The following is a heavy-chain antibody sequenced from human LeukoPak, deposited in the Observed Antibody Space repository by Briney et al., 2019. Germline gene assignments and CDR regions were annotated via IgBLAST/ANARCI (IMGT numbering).Heavy chain of an antibody. CDR1: GDSFTSVTDY. Sequence: PSETLSLTCTVSGDSFTSVTDYWTWIRQPPGKGLEWIASGDYSGGTYYNPSLESRVAISADMSKKQISLKLASVTGADTAVYYCARDYDSSGYYWHAFDIWGQGTMVTVSS. D-gene: IGHD3-22*01. CDR2: GDYSGGT. V-gene: IGHV4-39*07. CDR3: ARDYDSSGYYWHAFDI. J-gene: IGHJ3*02.